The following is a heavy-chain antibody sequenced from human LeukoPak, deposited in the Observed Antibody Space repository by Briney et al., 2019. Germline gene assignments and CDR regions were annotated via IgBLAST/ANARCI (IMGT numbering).Heavy chain of an antibody. V-gene: IGHV3-30*02. CDR2: IRYDGSNK. CDR3: AKDRSTVGVRYFDY. CDR1: GFTFSSYG. J-gene: IGHJ4*02. Sequence: PGGSLRLSCAASGFTFSSYGMHWVRQAPGKGLEWVAFIRYDGSNKYYADSVKGRFTISRDNSKNTLYLQMNSLRAEDTAVYYCAKDRSTVGVRYFDYWGQGTLVTVSS. D-gene: IGHD4-23*01.